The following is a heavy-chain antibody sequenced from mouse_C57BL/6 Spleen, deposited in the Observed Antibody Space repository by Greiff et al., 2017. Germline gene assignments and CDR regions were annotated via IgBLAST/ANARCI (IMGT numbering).Heavy chain of an antibody. CDR3: ARSRLRYLYCYAMDY. J-gene: IGHJ4*01. CDR1: GYTFTDYN. CDR2: INPNNGGT. V-gene: IGHV1-18*01. Sequence: VQLQQSGPELVKPGASVKIPCKASGYTFTDYNMDWVKQSHGKSLEWIGDINPNNGGTIYNQKFKGKATLTVDKSSSTAYMELRSLTSEDTAVYYCARSRLRYLYCYAMDYWGQGTSVTVSS. D-gene: IGHD1-1*01.